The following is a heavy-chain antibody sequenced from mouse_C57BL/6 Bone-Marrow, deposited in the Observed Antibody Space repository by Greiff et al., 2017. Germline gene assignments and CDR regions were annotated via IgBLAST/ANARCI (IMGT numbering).Heavy chain of an antibody. CDR2: IDPSDSET. J-gene: IGHJ2*01. Sequence: QVQLQQPGAELVRPGSSVKLSCTASGYTFTSYWMHWVKQRPIQGLEWIGNIDPSDSETHYNQKFKDKATLTVDKSSSTAYMQLSSLTSEDAAVYYCARWGYYAFDDWGQGTTLTVSS. CDR3: ARWGYYAFDD. V-gene: IGHV1-52*01. CDR1: GYTFTSYW. D-gene: IGHD2-3*01.